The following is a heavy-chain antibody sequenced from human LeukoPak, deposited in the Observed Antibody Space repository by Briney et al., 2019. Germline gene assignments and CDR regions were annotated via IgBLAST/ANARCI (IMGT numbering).Heavy chain of an antibody. V-gene: IGHV1-18*01. J-gene: IGHJ6*03. Sequence: ASVKVSCKASGYTFTSYGISWVRQAPGQGLEWMGWISAYNGNTNYAQKLQGRVTMTTDTSTSTAYMELRSLRSDDTAVYYCARGIIEGLGYYYYYMDVWGKGATATVSS. CDR2: ISAYNGNT. CDR1: GYTFTSYG. CDR3: ARGIIEGLGYYYYYMDV. D-gene: IGHD1-14*01.